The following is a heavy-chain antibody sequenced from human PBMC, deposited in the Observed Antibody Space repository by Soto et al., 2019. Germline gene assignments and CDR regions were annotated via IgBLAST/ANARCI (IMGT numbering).Heavy chain of an antibody. CDR2: IIPIFGTA. D-gene: IGHD1-7*01. Sequence: QVQLVQSGAEVKKPGSSVKVSCKASGGTFSSYAISWVRQAPGQGLEWMGGIIPIFGTANYSQKFQGRVTSTADESTSTAYVELSSLRSEDTAVYYCVLYPSWNLNWFDPWGQGTLVTVSS. CDR1: GGTFSSYA. J-gene: IGHJ5*02. CDR3: VLYPSWNLNWFDP. V-gene: IGHV1-69*01.